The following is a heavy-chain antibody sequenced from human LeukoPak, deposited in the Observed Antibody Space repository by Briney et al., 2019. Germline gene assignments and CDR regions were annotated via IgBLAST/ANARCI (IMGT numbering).Heavy chain of an antibody. J-gene: IGHJ6*02. D-gene: IGHD3-10*01. CDR3: ARVSGSYYLYDYYYGMDV. Sequence: ASVKVSCKASGGTFRSYAISWVRQAPGQGLEWMGRITPILGIANYAQKFQGRVTMTRNTSISTAYMELSSLRSEDTAVYYCARVSGSYYLYDYYYGMDVWGQGTTVTVSS. CDR1: GGTFRSYA. CDR2: ITPILGIA. V-gene: IGHV1-69*04.